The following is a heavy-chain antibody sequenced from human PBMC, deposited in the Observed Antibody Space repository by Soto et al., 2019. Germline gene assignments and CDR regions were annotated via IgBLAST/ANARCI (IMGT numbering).Heavy chain of an antibody. CDR3: ARGVYDSSGYYYP. D-gene: IGHD3-22*01. J-gene: IGHJ5*02. CDR1: GFPFSSYE. V-gene: IGHV3-48*03. CDR2: ISSTGSAI. Sequence: HPGGSLRLSCAASGFPFSSYEMSWVRQAPGKGLECTSYISSTGSAISYADSVKGRFTISRDNAKNSLYLQMNNLRAEDTAVYYCARGVYDSSGYYYPWGQGTLVTVSS.